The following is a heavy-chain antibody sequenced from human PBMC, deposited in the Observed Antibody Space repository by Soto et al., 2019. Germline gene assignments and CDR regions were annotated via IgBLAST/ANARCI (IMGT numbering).Heavy chain of an antibody. Sequence: EVQLVESGGGLVQPGRSLRLSCAASGFTFDDYAMHWVRQAPGKGLEWVSGISWNSGSIGYADSVKGRFTISRDNAKNSLYLQMNSLGDGGAAFYYWAKDHSSGWDGGGGYFDYWGQGTLVTVSS. CDR1: GFTFDDYA. J-gene: IGHJ4*02. D-gene: IGHD6-19*01. V-gene: IGHV3-9*01. CDR2: ISWNSGSI. CDR3: AKDHSSGWDGGGGYFDY.